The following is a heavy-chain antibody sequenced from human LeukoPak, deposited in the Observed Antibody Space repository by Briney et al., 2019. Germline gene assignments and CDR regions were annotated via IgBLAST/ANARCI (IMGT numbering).Heavy chain of an antibody. V-gene: IGHV4-4*02. D-gene: IGHD2-2*01. Sequence: SGTLSLTCAVSGGSISSSNWWSWVRQPPGKGLEWIGEIYHSGSTNYNPSLKSRVTISVDKSKNQFSLKLSSVTAADTAMYYCARWNVVVPAASHDAFDIWGQGTMVTVSS. CDR3: ARWNVVVPAASHDAFDI. CDR1: GGSISSSNW. CDR2: IYHSGST. J-gene: IGHJ3*02.